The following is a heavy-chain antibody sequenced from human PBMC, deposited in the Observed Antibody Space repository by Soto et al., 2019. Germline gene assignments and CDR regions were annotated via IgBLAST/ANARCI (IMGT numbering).Heavy chain of an antibody. CDR2: ISWNSGSI. CDR3: AKLDIVVVPAPIMDV. V-gene: IGHV3-9*01. D-gene: IGHD2-2*02. CDR1: GFTFDDYA. Sequence: GGSLRLSCAASGFTFDDYAMHWVRQAPGKGLEWVSGISWNSGSIGYADSVKGRFTISRDNAKNSLYLQMNSLRAEDTALYYCAKLDIVVVPAPIMDVWGKGTTVTVSS. J-gene: IGHJ6*04.